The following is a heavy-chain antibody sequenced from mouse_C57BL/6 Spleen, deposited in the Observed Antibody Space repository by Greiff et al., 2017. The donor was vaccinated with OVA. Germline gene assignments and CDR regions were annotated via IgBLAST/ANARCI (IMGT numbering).Heavy chain of an antibody. V-gene: IGHV2-3*01. CDR2: IWGDGST. CDR1: GFSLTSYG. D-gene: IGHD1-1*01. CDR3: AKPGYYYGSSGRARDY. J-gene: IGHJ4*01. Sequence: VQVVESGPGLVAPSQSLSITCTVSGFSLTSYGVSWVRQPPGKGLEWLGVIWGDGSTNYHSALISRLSISTDNSKSQVFLKLNSLQTDDTVTYSGAKPGYYYGSSGRARDYWGQGTSVTVSS.